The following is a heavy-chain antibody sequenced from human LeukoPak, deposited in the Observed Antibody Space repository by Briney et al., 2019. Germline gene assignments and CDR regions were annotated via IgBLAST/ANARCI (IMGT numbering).Heavy chain of an antibody. Sequence: PGGSLRLSCAASGFTFSSYAMHWVRQAPGKGLEWVAVISYDGSNKYYADSVKGRFTISRDNSKNTLYLQMNSLRAEDTAVYYCARDDSEGVGATTRFYYYGMDVWGQGTTVTVSS. CDR3: ARDDSEGVGATTRFYYYGMDV. D-gene: IGHD1-26*01. J-gene: IGHJ6*02. CDR2: ISYDGSNK. V-gene: IGHV3-30*04. CDR1: GFTFSSYA.